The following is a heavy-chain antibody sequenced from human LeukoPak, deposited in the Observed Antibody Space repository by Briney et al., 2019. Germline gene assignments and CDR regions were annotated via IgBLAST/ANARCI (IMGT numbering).Heavy chain of an antibody. J-gene: IGHJ4*02. V-gene: IGHV3-33*06. Sequence: PGRSLRLSCAASGFTFTTYGMHWVRPAPGKGLEWVAVIYYDGSNKFYADSVKGRFTISRDNSKNTLYLQMNSLRAEDTAVYYCAKGICSGGSCSSDYWGQGTLVTVSS. CDR3: AKGICSGGSCSSDY. D-gene: IGHD2-15*01. CDR2: IYYDGSNK. CDR1: GFTFTTYG.